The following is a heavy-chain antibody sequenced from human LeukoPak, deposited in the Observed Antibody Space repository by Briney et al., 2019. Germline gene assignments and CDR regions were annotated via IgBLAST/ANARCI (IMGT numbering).Heavy chain of an antibody. J-gene: IGHJ5*02. CDR2: ISAGGGST. Sequence: GGSLRLSCATSQFTFSNYGMSWVRQDPGKGLEWVSSISAGGGSTYYGDSVKGRFTISRDNSKNTLYPQMNSLRAEDTAVYYCAKDQGYCSGGSCYENWFDPWGQGTLVTVSS. CDR3: AKDQGYCSGGSCYENWFDP. CDR1: QFTFSNYG. V-gene: IGHV3-23*01. D-gene: IGHD2-15*01.